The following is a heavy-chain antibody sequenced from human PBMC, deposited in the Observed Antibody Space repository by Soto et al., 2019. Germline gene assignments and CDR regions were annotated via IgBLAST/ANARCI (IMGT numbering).Heavy chain of an antibody. J-gene: IGHJ6*02. CDR3: TRDHSWVPYYDFWSGGSPDRAPDVGWYYGMDV. CDR1: GFTFGDYA. V-gene: IGHV3-49*03. Sequence: PGGSLRLSCTASGFTFGDYAMSWFRQAPGKGPEWVGFIRSKAYGGTTEYAAAVKGRFTISRDDSKSISYLQMNSLKTEDTAVYYCTRDHSWVPYYDFWSGGSPDRAPDVGWYYGMDVWGQGTTVTVSS. CDR2: IRSKAYGGTT. D-gene: IGHD3-3*01.